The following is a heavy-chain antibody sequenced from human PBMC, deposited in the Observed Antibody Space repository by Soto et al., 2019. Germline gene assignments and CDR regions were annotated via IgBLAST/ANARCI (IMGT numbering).Heavy chain of an antibody. J-gene: IGHJ6*02. CDR3: ARKSAPHGLSYYYYGMDD. Sequence: QVQLVQSGAEVKKPGASVKVSCKASGYTFTSYGISWVRQAPGQGLEWMGWISAYNGNKNYAQKLQGRVTMTTDTSTSTAYMELSSLRSEDTAVYYCARKSAPHGLSYYYYGMDDWGQGTTVTVSS. CDR2: ISAYNGNK. CDR1: GYTFTSYG. V-gene: IGHV1-18*01.